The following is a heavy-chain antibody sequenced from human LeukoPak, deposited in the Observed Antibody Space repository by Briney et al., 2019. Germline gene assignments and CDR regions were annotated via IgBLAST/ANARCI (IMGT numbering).Heavy chain of an antibody. CDR2: IIPIFGTA. CDR1: GGTFSSYA. J-gene: IGHJ4*02. Sequence: GASLKVSCKASGGTFSSYAISWVRQAPGQGLEWMGGIIPIFGTANYAQKFQGRVTITADESTSTAYMELSSLRSEDTAVYYCARVLSRGAAAGHYWGQGTLVTDSS. D-gene: IGHD6-13*01. V-gene: IGHV1-69*13. CDR3: ARVLSRGAAAGHY.